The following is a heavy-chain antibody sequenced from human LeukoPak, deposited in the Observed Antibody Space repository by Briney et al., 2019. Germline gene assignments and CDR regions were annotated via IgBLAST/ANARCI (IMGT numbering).Heavy chain of an antibody. D-gene: IGHD5-24*01. CDR3: AISRDGYNGDAFDI. Sequence: GASVKVSCKASGYTFTGYYMHWVRQAPGQGLEWMGWINPNSGGTNYAQKFQGWVTMTRDTSISTAYMELSRLRSDDTAVYYCAISRDGYNGDAFDIWGQGTMVTVSS. CDR2: INPNSGGT. CDR1: GYTFTGYY. J-gene: IGHJ3*02. V-gene: IGHV1-2*04.